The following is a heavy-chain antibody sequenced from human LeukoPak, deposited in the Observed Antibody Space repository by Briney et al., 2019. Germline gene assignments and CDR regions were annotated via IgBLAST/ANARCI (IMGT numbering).Heavy chain of an antibody. CDR3: AHSGLMTSNRDFDS. CDR2: IYWNDDK. Sequence: SGPTLVNPSETLTLTCTFSGFPLNTYGLGVGWIRQPPGKPLEWLAVIYWNDDKRYSPSLKTRISISKDTSRNQVVLSMTNMDPVDTGTYYCAHSGLMTSNRDFDSWGPGILVTVSS. CDR1: GFPLNTYGLG. D-gene: IGHD2-8*01. J-gene: IGHJ4*02. V-gene: IGHV2-5*01.